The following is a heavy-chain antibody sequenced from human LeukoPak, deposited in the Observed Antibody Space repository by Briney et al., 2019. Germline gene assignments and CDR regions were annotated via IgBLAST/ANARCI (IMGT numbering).Heavy chain of an antibody. Sequence: GGSLRLSCAASGFTFDDYAMHWVRQAPGKGLEWVSGISWNSGSIGYADSVKGRFTISRGNAKNSLYLQMNSLRAEDTALYYCAKGRYDSSGYCDYWGQGTLVTVSS. CDR2: ISWNSGSI. D-gene: IGHD3-22*01. CDR3: AKGRYDSSGYCDY. CDR1: GFTFDDYA. V-gene: IGHV3-9*01. J-gene: IGHJ4*02.